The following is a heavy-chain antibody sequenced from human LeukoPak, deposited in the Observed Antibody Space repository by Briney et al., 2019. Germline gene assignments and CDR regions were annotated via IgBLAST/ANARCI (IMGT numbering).Heavy chain of an antibody. CDR3: ARRRGQLWSDAFDM. CDR2: IYPGDSDT. J-gene: IGHJ3*02. CDR1: GYSFSDYW. D-gene: IGHD3-10*01. V-gene: IGHV5-51*01. Sequence: GESLKISFKASGYSFSDYWIGWVRQMPGKGLESMGTIYPGDSDTRYGPSFQGQVTISADKSITTAYLQWSSLKASDSAMYYCARRRGQLWSDAFDMWGQGTMVTVSS.